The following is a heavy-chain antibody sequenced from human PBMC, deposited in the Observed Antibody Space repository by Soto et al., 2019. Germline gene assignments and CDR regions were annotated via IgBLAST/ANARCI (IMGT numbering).Heavy chain of an antibody. V-gene: IGHV1-69*13. CDR1: GGTFSSYA. D-gene: IGHD2-15*01. J-gene: IGHJ4*02. Sequence: ASVKVSCKASGGTFSSYAISWVRQAPGQGLEWMGGIIPIFGTANYAQKFQGRVTITADESTSTAYMELSSLRSEDTAVYYCARRGWLGYCSGGSCHGFDYWGQGTLVTVSS. CDR3: ARRGWLGYCSGGSCHGFDY. CDR2: IIPIFGTA.